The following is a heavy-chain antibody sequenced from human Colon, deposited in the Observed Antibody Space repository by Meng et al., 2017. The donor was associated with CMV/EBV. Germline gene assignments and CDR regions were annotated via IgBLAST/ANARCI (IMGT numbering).Heavy chain of an antibody. CDR1: GFTFRSYA. Sequence: GESLKISCEASGFTFRSYAMSWVRQAPGKGPEWVSGIINSGTRAYYKDSVKGRFTISRDNSNNTLYLQMRSLRAEDTAVYYCAKHDTKYGYGRDYFEYWGQGILVTVSS. CDR2: IINSGTRA. V-gene: IGHV3-23*01. J-gene: IGHJ4*01. CDR3: AKHDTKYGYGRDYFEY. D-gene: IGHD5-18*01.